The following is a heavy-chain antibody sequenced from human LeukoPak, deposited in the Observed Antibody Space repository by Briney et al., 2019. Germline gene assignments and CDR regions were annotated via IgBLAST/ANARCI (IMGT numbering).Heavy chain of an antibody. CDR3: ARGTMITFGGVIAYFDY. Sequence: SQTLSLTCAVSGGSISSGGYSWSWIRQPPGKGLEWIGYIYHSGSTYYNPSLKSRVTISVDRSKNQFSLKLSSVTAADTAVYYCARGTMITFGGVIAYFDYWGQGTLVTVSS. D-gene: IGHD3-16*02. J-gene: IGHJ4*02. V-gene: IGHV4-30-2*01. CDR1: GGSISSGGYS. CDR2: IYHSGST.